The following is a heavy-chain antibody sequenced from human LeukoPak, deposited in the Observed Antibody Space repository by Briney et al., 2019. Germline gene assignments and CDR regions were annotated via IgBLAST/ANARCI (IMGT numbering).Heavy chain of an antibody. V-gene: IGHV3-11*01. CDR1: GFIFSDYY. Sequence: GGSLRLSCATSGFIFSDYYMSWIRQAPGKGLEWVSFISSSGSTIYYADSAKGRFTISRDNAKNSLYLQMNSLRAEDTAIYYCARGIAARPHYWGQGTLVTVSS. J-gene: IGHJ4*02. CDR2: ISSSGSTI. CDR3: ARGIAARPHY. D-gene: IGHD6-6*01.